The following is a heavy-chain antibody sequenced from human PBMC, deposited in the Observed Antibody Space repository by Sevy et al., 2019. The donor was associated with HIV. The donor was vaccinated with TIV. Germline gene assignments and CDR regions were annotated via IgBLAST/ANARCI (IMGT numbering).Heavy chain of an antibody. J-gene: IGHJ4*02. CDR2: IYYNGHI. Sequence: SLTCTVSGGSITSLYWNWIRQPPGKGREWIANIYYNGHINYNPSLKSRVTLSLDTSKNQFSLRLSSVTAADTAMYYCAGENAWGRGYSWGQGTLVTVSS. CDR1: GGSITSLY. CDR3: AGENAWGRGYS. V-gene: IGHV4-59*08. D-gene: IGHD1-26*01.